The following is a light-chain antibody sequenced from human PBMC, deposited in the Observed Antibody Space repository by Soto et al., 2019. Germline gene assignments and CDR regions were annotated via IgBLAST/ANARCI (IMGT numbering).Light chain of an antibody. V-gene: IGKV1-17*01. J-gene: IGKJ1*01. CDR1: QGSRDD. Sequence: DIQMTQSPSSLSASIGDRVTITCRASQGSRDDLSWYQQKPGKAPKRLIYGAATLQSGVPLRFSGSGSGTGFTLTISSLQPEDCATYYCLQHNTYPRTFGQGTKVEIK. CDR3: LQHNTYPRT. CDR2: GAA.